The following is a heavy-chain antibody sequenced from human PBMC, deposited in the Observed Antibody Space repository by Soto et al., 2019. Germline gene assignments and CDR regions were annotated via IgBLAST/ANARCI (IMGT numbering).Heavy chain of an antibody. D-gene: IGHD3-22*01. CDR2: ISYDGSNK. CDR3: ARSREGYDSSGYDAFDI. V-gene: IGHV3-30*04. J-gene: IGHJ3*02. CDR1: GFTFSSYA. Sequence: GGSLRLSCAASGFTFSSYAMHWVRQAPGKGLEWVAVISYDGSNKYYADSVKGRFTISRDNSKNTLYLQMNSLRAEDTAVYYCARSREGYDSSGYDAFDIWGQGTMVTVSS.